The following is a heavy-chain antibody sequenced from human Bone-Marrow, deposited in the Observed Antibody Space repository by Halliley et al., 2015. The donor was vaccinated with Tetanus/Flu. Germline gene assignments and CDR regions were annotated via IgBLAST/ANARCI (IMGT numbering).Heavy chain of an antibody. D-gene: IGHD6-13*01. Sequence: SSSSYTNYADSVKGRCTTSRDNAKNSRYLQMNSLRAEDPAVYYGARAAAAGTTNWFDPWGQGTLVTVSS. J-gene: IGHJ5*02. CDR3: ARAAAAGTTNWFDP. CDR2: SSSSYT. V-gene: IGHV3-11*05.